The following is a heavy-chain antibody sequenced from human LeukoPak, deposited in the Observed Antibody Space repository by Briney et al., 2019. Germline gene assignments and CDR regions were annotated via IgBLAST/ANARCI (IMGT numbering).Heavy chain of an antibody. D-gene: IGHD3-22*01. CDR2: IKHDGSEK. J-gene: IGHJ4*02. Sequence: GGSLRLSCAASGFTFSRHWMTWARQAPGKGLEWVANIKHDGSEKNYVDSVKGRFTISRDNAKNSLYLQMNSLRAEDTAVYYCATPLDYYDRSDSHQGGDWGQGTLVTVSS. CDR1: GFTFSRHW. CDR3: ATPLDYYDRSDSHQGGD. V-gene: IGHV3-7*03.